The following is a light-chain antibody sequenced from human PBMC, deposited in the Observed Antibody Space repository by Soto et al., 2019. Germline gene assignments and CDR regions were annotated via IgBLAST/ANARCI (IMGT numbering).Light chain of an antibody. CDR3: QQYDSYPIT. Sequence: DIQMTQSPSTLSAFVGDRVTITCRASQSINSWLAWYQQKPGKVPKVLIYKASSLESGVPSRFSGSGSGTEFTLTISSLQPEDIATYYCQQYDSYPITFGQGTRLEIK. J-gene: IGKJ5*01. V-gene: IGKV1-5*03. CDR1: QSINSW. CDR2: KAS.